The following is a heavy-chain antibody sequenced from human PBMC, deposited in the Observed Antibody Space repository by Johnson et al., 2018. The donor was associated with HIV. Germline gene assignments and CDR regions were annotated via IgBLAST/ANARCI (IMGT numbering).Heavy chain of an antibody. J-gene: IGHJ3*02. D-gene: IGHD3-16*01. CDR3: ARPLGPPLWHDAFDI. CDR1: SFTFSSYG. CDR2: ISYDGSNK. Sequence: QVQLVESGGGVVQPGGSLRLSCEASSFTFSSYGIHWVRQAPGRGLEWVAVISYDGSNKYYADSVKGRFTISRDNSKNTLYLQMNSLRAEDTAVYYCARPLGPPLWHDAFDIWGQGTMVTVSS. V-gene: IGHV3-30*19.